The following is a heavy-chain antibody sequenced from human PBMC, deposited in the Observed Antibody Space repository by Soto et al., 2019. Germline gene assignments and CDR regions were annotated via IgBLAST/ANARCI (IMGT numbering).Heavy chain of an antibody. Sequence: GGSLRLSCAASGFTFSSYGMHWVRQAPGKGLEWVAVIWYDGSNKYYADSVKGRFTISRDNSKNTLYLQMNSLRAEDMAVYHCAKGAVVSGNYFFDSWGQGTLVTVAS. CDR3: AKGAVVSGNYFFDS. J-gene: IGHJ4*02. CDR2: IWYDGSNK. CDR1: GFTFSSYG. V-gene: IGHV3-33*06. D-gene: IGHD1-26*01.